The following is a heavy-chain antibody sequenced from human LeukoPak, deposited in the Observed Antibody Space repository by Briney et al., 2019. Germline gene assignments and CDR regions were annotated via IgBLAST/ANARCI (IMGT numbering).Heavy chain of an antibody. Sequence: ASVKVSCKASGYIFTQYGICWVRQAPGQGLEWMASISTYTGDTNNAQNFQGRVTMTTDTFTSTAYMELRGLSSDDTAVYYCARRTGYNYYYMDVWGQGTTITVSS. CDR3: ARRTGYNYYYMDV. D-gene: IGHD3/OR15-3a*01. CDR1: GYIFTQYG. V-gene: IGHV1-18*01. J-gene: IGHJ6*03. CDR2: ISTYTGDT.